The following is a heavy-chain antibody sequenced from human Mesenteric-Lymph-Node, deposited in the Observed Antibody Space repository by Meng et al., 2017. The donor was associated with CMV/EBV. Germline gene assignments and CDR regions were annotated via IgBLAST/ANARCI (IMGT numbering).Heavy chain of an antibody. CDR1: GFTFSSYS. V-gene: IGHV3-53*01. Sequence: GGSLRLSCAASGFTFSSYSMNWVRQAPGKGLEWVSVLYSDGSTLGAYTHYADSVKGRFTISRDNSKNTLYLQMNSLRAEDTAVYYCASHTHYAGNPPGTHNCWGQGTLVTVSS. J-gene: IGHJ4*02. D-gene: IGHD1-14*01. CDR2: LYSDGST. CDR3: ASHTHYAGNPPGTHNC.